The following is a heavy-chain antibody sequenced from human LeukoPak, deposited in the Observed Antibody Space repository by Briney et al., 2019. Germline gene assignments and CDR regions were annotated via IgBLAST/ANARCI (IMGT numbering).Heavy chain of an antibody. J-gene: IGHJ4*02. V-gene: IGHV3-7*01. CDR3: ARGSLLWFGELLSYFDY. Sequence: GGSLRLSCAASGFTFSSYWMHWVRQAPGKGLEWVANIKQDGSEKYYVDSVKGRFTISRDNAKNSLYLQMNSLRAEDTAVYYCARGSLLWFGELLSYFDYWGQGTLVTVSS. CDR2: IKQDGSEK. CDR1: GFTFSSYW. D-gene: IGHD3-10*01.